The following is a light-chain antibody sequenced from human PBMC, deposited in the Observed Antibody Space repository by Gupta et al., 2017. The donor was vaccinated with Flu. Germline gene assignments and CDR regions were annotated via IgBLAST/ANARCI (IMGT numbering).Light chain of an antibody. CDR3: QQEDKSPRT. V-gene: IGKV3-20*01. Sequence: GILYLSPGERATRSCRARESLKRKYVAWYQQKPGQAPRLLIYGASSRATGIPDRFSGSGSGTEFTLTVSRRESEDFAVYYCQQEDKSPRTFGQGTKVEIK. CDR1: ESLKRKY. J-gene: IGKJ1*01. CDR2: GAS.